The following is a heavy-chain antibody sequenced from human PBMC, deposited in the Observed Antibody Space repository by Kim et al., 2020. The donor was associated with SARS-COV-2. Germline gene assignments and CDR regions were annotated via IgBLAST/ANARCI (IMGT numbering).Heavy chain of an antibody. J-gene: IGHJ4*02. Sequence: SETLSLTCAVYGGSFSGYYWSWIRQPPGKGLEWIGEINHSGSTNYNPSLKSRVTISVDTSKNQFSLKLSSVTAADTAVYYCARGIHDAGYSSGWYSDYWGQGTLVTVSS. CDR3: ARGIHDAGYSSGWYSDY. CDR2: INHSGST. V-gene: IGHV4-34*01. CDR1: GGSFSGYY. D-gene: IGHD6-19*01.